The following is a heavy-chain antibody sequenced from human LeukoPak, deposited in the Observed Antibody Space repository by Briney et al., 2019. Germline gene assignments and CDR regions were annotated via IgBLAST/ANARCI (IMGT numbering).Heavy chain of an antibody. J-gene: IGHJ4*02. CDR2: IKSKTDGGTT. CDR1: GVTVSNAW. D-gene: IGHD4-23*01. CDR3: TTEAAYGGNSG. Sequence: GGALKLSCAASGVTVSNAWMSWVRQAPGKGRGWVGRIKSKTDGGTTDYAARVKGRCTISSDDTKNTLYQQMNSLKTEDKAVYYCTTEAAYGGNSGWGQGTLVTVSS. V-gene: IGHV3-15*01.